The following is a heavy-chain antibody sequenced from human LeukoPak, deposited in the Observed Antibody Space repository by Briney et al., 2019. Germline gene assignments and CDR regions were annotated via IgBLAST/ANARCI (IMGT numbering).Heavy chain of an antibody. J-gene: IGHJ5*02. CDR2: IYDSGST. V-gene: IGHV4-39*07. CDR1: GGSIRSSYYY. Sequence: SETLSLTCTVSGGSIRSSYYYWGWIRQPPGKGLEWIGSIYDSGSTYYNPSLKSRVTISVDTSKNQFSLKLSSVTAADTAVYYCARGGRETRWLQVPDNWFDPWGQGTLVTVSS. CDR3: ARGGRETRWLQVPDNWFDP. D-gene: IGHD5-24*01.